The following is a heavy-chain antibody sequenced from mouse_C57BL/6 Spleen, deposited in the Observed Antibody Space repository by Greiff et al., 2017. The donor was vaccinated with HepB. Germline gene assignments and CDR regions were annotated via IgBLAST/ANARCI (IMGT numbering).Heavy chain of an antibody. CDR3: ARGGTTVVATHWYFDV. J-gene: IGHJ1*03. V-gene: IGHV1-59*01. Sequence: QVQLQQPGAELVRPGTSVKLSCKASGYTFTSYWMHWVKQRPGQGLEWIGVIDPSDSYTNYNQKFKGKATLTVDTSSSTAYMQLSSLTSEDSAVYYCARGGTTVVATHWYFDVWGTGTTVTVSS. CDR2: IDPSDSYT. CDR1: GYTFTSYW. D-gene: IGHD1-1*01.